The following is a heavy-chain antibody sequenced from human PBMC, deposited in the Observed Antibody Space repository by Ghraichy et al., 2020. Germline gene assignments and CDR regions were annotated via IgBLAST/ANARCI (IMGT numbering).Heavy chain of an antibody. Sequence: GGSLRLSCVASGFTFGNYAMTWVRQGPGKGLKWVSTISASGADRYYEDSLKGRIAISRVNSKNTLYLEVTNLGAEDTAVYFCAKCKGYGESIGEDSFDVFGQETLVTVSS. D-gene: IGHD3-10*01. CDR1: GFTFGNYA. CDR2: ISASGADR. CDR3: AKCKGYGESIGEDSFDV. V-gene: IGHV3-23*01. J-gene: IGHJ3*01.